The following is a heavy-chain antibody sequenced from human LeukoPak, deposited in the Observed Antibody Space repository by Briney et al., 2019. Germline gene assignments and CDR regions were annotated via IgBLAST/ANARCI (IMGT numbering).Heavy chain of an antibody. CDR2: ISSSSYI. D-gene: IGHD3-16*02. CDR3: ARDREGHYIWGSYRPDWFDP. V-gene: IGHV3-21*01. Sequence: PGGSLRLSCAASGFTFSSYTMNWVRQAPGKGLEWVSSISSSSYIYYADSVKGRFTISRDNAKNSLYLQMNSLRAEDTAVYYCARDREGHYIWGSYRPDWFDPWGQGTLVTVSS. J-gene: IGHJ5*02. CDR1: GFTFSSYT.